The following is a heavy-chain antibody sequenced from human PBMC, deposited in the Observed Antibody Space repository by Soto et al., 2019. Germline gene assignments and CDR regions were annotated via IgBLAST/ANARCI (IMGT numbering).Heavy chain of an antibody. D-gene: IGHD3-10*01. CDR3: ARDWPMAMPHYYYYYMDV. V-gene: IGHV1-69*04. CDR2: IIPILGIA. J-gene: IGHJ6*03. CDR1: GGTFSSYT. Sequence: SVKVSCKASGGTFSSYTISWVRQAPGQGLEWMGRIIPILGIANYAQKFQGRVTITADKSTSTAYMELSSLRSEDTAVYYCARDWPMAMPHYYYYYMDVWGKGTTVTVFS.